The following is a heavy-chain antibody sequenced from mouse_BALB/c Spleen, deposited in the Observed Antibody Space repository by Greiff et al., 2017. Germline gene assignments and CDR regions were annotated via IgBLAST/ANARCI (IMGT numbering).Heavy chain of an antibody. V-gene: IGHV3-2*02. J-gene: IGHJ3*01. CDR3: ARGSTMITFAY. Sequence: EVKLVESGPGLVKPSQSLSLTCTVTGYSITSDYAWNWIRQFPGNKLEWMGYISYSGSTSYNPSLKSRISITRDTSKNQFFLQLNSVTTEDTATYYCARGSTMITFAYWGQGTLVTVSA. CDR1: GYSITSDYA. CDR2: ISYSGST. D-gene: IGHD2-4*01.